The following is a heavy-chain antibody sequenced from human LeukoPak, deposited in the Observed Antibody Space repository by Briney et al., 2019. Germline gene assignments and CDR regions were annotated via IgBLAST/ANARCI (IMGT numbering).Heavy chain of an antibody. D-gene: IGHD6-19*01. V-gene: IGHV3-21*01. J-gene: IGHJ4*02. CDR3: ARDSMVAVAGPPFDY. CDR1: GFTFSIYS. Sequence: GGSLRLSCAASGFTFSIYSMNWVRQAPGKGREWVSSISSISSYIYYADSAKDRFTISRDNAKNSLYLKMNSLRAADTAVYYCARDSMVAVAGPPFDYWGQGTLVTVSS. CDR2: ISSISSYI.